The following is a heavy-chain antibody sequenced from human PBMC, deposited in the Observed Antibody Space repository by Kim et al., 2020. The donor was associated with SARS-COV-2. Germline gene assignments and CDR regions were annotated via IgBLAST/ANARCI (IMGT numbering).Heavy chain of an antibody. CDR3: ARNGRHRTVYS. J-gene: IGHJ5*01. D-gene: IGHD1-1*01. CDR1: GYTFTCYA. CDR2: IITINGIT. V-gene: IGHV1-3*04. Sequence: ASVKVSCKASGYTFTCYAIHWVRQAPGQRLEWMGRIITINGITKYSAKFQGRVTITTDISASTAYMELSSLRSEDTAVYYCARNGRHRTVYSFGHETLVT.